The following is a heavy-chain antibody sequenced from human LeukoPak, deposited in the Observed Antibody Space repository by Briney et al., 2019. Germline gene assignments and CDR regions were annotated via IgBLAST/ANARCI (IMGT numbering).Heavy chain of an antibody. CDR1: GFTFSSYA. CDR2: ISGSGGST. Sequence: GGSLRLSCAASGFTFSSYAMSWVRQAPGKGLEWVSAISGSGGSTYYADSVKGRFTISRDNSKNTPYLQMNSLRAEDTAVYYCAKVYSSGWYDSWFDPWGQGTLVTVSS. CDR3: AKVYSSGWYDSWFDP. V-gene: IGHV3-23*01. D-gene: IGHD6-19*01. J-gene: IGHJ5*02.